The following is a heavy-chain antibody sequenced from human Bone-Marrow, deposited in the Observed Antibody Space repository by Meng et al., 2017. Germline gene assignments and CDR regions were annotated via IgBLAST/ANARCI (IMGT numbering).Heavy chain of an antibody. CDR3: ARDIRPSYFDY. Sequence: QVELVSSGAEVKKAGSSVKVSCKASGGPFSSYAISWVRQAPGQGLEWMGGIIPIFGTANYAQKFQGRVTITADESTSTAYMELSSLRSEDTAVYYCARDIRPSYFDYWGQGTLVTVSS. D-gene: IGHD3-10*01. V-gene: IGHV1-69*01. J-gene: IGHJ4*02. CDR1: GGPFSSYA. CDR2: IIPIFGTA.